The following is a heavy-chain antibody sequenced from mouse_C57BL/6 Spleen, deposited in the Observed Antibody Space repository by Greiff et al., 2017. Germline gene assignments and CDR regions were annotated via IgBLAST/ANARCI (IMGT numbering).Heavy chain of an antibody. CDR1: GYAFTNYL. D-gene: IGHD2-5*01. Sequence: VQLQQSGAELVRPGTSVKVSCKASGYAFTNYLIEWVKQRPGQGLEWIGVINPGSGGTNYNEKFKGKATLTADKSSSTAYMQLSSLTSEDSAVYVCARPYYSNYDYAMDYWGQGTSVTVSS. CDR3: ARPYYSNYDYAMDY. J-gene: IGHJ4*01. CDR2: INPGSGGT. V-gene: IGHV1-54*01.